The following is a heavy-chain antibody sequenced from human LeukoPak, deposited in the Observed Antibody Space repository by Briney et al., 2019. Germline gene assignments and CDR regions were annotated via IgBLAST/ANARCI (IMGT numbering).Heavy chain of an antibody. Sequence: GGSLRLSCAASGFTFSSYWMSWVRQAPGKGLEWVANIKQDGSEKYYVDSVKGRFTISRDNAKNSLYLQTNSLRAEDTAVYYCARTGSSVHFDYWGQGTLVTVSS. CDR2: IKQDGSEK. V-gene: IGHV3-7*01. J-gene: IGHJ4*02. CDR1: GFTFSSYW. D-gene: IGHD2-15*01. CDR3: ARTGSSVHFDY.